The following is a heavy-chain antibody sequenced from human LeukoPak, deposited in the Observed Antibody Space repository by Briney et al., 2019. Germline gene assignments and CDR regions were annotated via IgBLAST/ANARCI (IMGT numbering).Heavy chain of an antibody. CDR1: GFTFSSYA. Sequence: PGGSLRLSCAASGFTFSSYAMSWVRQAPGKGLEWVSAISGSGGSTYYADSVKGRFTISRDNSKNTLYLQMNSLRAEDTAVYYCAKDEGYDFWSGYVDYWGQGTLVTVSS. J-gene: IGHJ4*02. CDR2: ISGSGGST. V-gene: IGHV3-23*01. D-gene: IGHD3-3*01. CDR3: AKDEGYDFWSGYVDY.